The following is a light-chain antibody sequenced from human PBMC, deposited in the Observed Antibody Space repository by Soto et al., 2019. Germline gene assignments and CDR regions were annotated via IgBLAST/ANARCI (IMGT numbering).Light chain of an antibody. CDR1: QSVSSN. CDR2: GAS. V-gene: IGKV3-15*01. Sequence: EIVMTHSPATLSVSPGERATLSCRASQSVSSNLAWYQQKPGQAPRLLIYGASTRATGIPARFSGSGSGTEFTLTISSLQSEDFAVYYCQQYNNPLTFGGGTKVEIK. CDR3: QQYNNPLT. J-gene: IGKJ4*01.